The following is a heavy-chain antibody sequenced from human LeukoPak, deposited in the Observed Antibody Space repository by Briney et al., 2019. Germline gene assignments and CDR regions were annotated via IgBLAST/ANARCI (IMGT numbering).Heavy chain of an antibody. J-gene: IGHJ5*02. CDR1: GGSISSYY. D-gene: IGHD4-17*01. V-gene: IGHV4-59*08. CDR3: ARRHDYGDWFDP. Sequence: SETLSLTCTVSGGSISSYYWSWIRQPPGKGLEWIGYIYYSGGTNYNPSLKSRVTISVDTSKNQFSLKLSSVTAADTAVYYCARRHDYGDWFDPWGQGTLVTVSS. CDR2: IYYSGGT.